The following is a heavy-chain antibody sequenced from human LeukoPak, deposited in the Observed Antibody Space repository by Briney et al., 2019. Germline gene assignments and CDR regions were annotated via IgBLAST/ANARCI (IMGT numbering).Heavy chain of an antibody. V-gene: IGHV1-69*05. J-gene: IGHJ4*02. CDR2: IIPIFGTA. Sequence: SVKVSCKASGGTFSSCAISWVRQAPGQGLEWMGRIIPIFGTANYAQKFQGRVTMTRDTSTSTVYMELSSLRSEDTAVYYCARDWDSSGWHGGGYWGQGTLVTVSS. CDR1: GGTFSSCA. D-gene: IGHD6-19*01. CDR3: ARDWDSSGWHGGGY.